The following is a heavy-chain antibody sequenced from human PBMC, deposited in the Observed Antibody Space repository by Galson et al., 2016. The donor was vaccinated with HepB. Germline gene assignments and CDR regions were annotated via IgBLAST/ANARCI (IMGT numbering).Heavy chain of an antibody. J-gene: IGHJ4*02. CDR3: ARHIWIPVVQSSPSDF. Sequence: QSGAEVKKPGESLRISCQGSGYTFTSHWISWVRQMPGKGLEWMGRIDPSDSYTFYHPSLQGHVTMSIDKSNSTAFLQWSSLKASDTAVYFCARHIWIPVVQSSPSDFWGQGTVVTVSS. D-gene: IGHD1-1*01. CDR2: IDPSDSYT. V-gene: IGHV5-10-1*01. CDR1: GYTFTSHW.